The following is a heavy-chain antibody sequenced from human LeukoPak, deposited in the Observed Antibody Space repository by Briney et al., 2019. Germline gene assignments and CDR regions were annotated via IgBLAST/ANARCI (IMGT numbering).Heavy chain of an antibody. D-gene: IGHD5-18*01. V-gene: IGHV1-2*02. Sequence: ASVKVSCKASGGTFSSYAISWVRQAPGQGLEWMGWINPNSGGTNYAQKFQGRVTMTRDTSISTAYMELSRLRSDDTAVYYCARDKGYSYGYDDYWGQGTLVTVSS. J-gene: IGHJ4*02. CDR1: GGTFSSYA. CDR3: ARDKGYSYGYDDY. CDR2: INPNSGGT.